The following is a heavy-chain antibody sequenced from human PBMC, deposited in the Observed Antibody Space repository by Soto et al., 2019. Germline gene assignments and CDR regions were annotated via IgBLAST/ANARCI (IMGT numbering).Heavy chain of an antibody. Sequence: QVQLQQWGAGLLKPAETLSLTCAVYGGSFSGYYWTWIRQAPGEGLECIGEINHSGFTSYHTSLKSRLTMSVDPSRSKVALNLSSVTAADTAVYYCARFPFDKSSWTNPRYFDTWGQGTLGTVSS. CDR2: INHSGFT. J-gene: IGHJ5*02. CDR1: GGSFSGYY. V-gene: IGHV4-34*01. D-gene: IGHD6-13*01. CDR3: ARFPFDKSSWTNPRYFDT.